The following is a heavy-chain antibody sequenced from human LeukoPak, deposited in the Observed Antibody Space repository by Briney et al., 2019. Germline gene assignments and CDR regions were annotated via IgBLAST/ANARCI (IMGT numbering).Heavy chain of an antibody. Sequence: SETLSLTCTVSGGSISSYYWSWIWQPPGKGLEWIGYIYTSGSTNYNPSLKSRVTISVDTSKNQFSLKLSSVTAADTAVYYCARRYSSSEDYYYYMDVWGKGTTVTVSS. J-gene: IGHJ6*03. CDR1: GGSISSYY. CDR2: IYTSGST. D-gene: IGHD6-13*01. CDR3: ARRYSSSEDYYYYMDV. V-gene: IGHV4-4*09.